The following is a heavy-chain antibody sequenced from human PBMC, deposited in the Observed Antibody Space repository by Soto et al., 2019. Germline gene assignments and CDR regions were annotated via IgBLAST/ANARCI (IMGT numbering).Heavy chain of an antibody. CDR3: AREGGSYYFDY. J-gene: IGHJ4*02. D-gene: IGHD1-26*01. CDR2: ISTNGGST. V-gene: IGHV3-64*01. CDR1: GFTFSSYA. Sequence: EVQLVESGGGLVQPGGSLRLSCAASGFTFSSYAMHWVRQAPGKGLEYVSTISTNGGSTDNVNAVKGRFTISRDNSKNTLYLQMGSLRSEDMAVDYCAREGGSYYFDYWGQGTLVTVSS.